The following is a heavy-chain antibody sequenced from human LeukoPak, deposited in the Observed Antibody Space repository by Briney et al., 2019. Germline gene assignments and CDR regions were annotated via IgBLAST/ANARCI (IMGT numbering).Heavy chain of an antibody. Sequence: GGSLRLSCAASGFSFTNTWMSWVRQAPGRGLEWVCRIKSNPDGGATVYSAPVKGRFTISRDDSKNTLYLQLDSLKAEDTAVYYCATDAFLLFGEFAHWGQGTLVTVSS. D-gene: IGHD3-10*01. J-gene: IGHJ4*02. CDR3: ATDAFLLFGEFAH. CDR1: GFSFTNTW. CDR2: IKSNPDGGAT. V-gene: IGHV3-15*01.